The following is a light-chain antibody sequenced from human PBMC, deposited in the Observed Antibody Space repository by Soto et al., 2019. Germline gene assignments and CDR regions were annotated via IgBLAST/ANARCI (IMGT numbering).Light chain of an antibody. CDR1: QSISSY. V-gene: IGKV1-39*01. Sequence: DIQMTQSPSSLSASVGDRVTITCRASQSISSYLNWYQQKPGKAPKLLIYAASSLQSGVPSRFSGSGSGTDFTLTISSLQPEDFATYYCQQSYSTRFTFGPGTKVDI. CDR3: QQSYSTRFT. J-gene: IGKJ3*01. CDR2: AAS.